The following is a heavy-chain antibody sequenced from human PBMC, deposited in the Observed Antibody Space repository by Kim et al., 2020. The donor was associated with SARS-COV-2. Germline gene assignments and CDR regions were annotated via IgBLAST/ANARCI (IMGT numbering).Heavy chain of an antibody. J-gene: IGHJ6*02. D-gene: IGHD3-10*01. CDR1: GFTFGDYP. V-gene: IGHV3-43*02. CDR2: ISGDGGST. CDR3: ARDFSPHGSGRYYTGYNGMDV. Sequence: GGSLRLSCAASGFTFGDYPMHWVRQAPGKGLEWVSLISGDGGSTFSAGFVKGRFTISRDNSKNSLYLEMNSLRNEDTALYYCARDFSPHGSGRYYTGYNGMDVWGQGTTVTVSS.